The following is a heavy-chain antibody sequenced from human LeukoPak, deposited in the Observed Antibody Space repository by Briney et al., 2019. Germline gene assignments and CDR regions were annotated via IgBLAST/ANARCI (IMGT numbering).Heavy chain of an antibody. CDR2: ISGSGGST. V-gene: IGHV3-23*01. CDR3: AKGPTYIAAALAYLDY. D-gene: IGHD6-13*01. J-gene: IGHJ4*02. CDR1: GFTFSSYT. Sequence: GGSLRLSCAASGFTFSSYTLTWVRQAPGKGLEWVSAISGSGGSTYYADSVKGRFTISRDNSKNTLYLQMNSLRAEDTAVYYCAKGPTYIAAALAYLDYWGQGTLVTVSS.